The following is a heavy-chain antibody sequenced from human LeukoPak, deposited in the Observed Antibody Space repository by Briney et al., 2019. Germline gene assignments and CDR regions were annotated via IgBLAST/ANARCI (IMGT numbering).Heavy chain of an antibody. D-gene: IGHD6-13*01. CDR1: GFTFTSSA. CDR2: IIVSSGNT. V-gene: IGHV1-58*02. Sequence: GASVKVSCKASGFTFTSSAMQWVRQPPGQRLEWIGWIIVSSGNTNYAQKFQERVTITSDLSTSTAYMELSSLRSEDTDVYYCAEVGYSGSSWGQGTLVTVSS. J-gene: IGHJ5*02. CDR3: AEVGYSGSS.